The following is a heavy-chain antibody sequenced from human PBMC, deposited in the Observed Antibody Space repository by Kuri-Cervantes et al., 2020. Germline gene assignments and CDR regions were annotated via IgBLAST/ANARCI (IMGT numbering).Heavy chain of an antibody. J-gene: IGHJ6*02. CDR2: IKQDGSEK. V-gene: IGHV3-7*03. CDR1: GFTFSRYW. CDR3: AIRPRDYYDSSGDRYGMDV. D-gene: IGHD3-22*01. Sequence: GESLKISCAASGFTFSRYWMSGVRQAPGKGLEWVANIKQDGSEKYYVDSVKGRFTISRDNSKNTLYLQMNSLRAEDTAVYYCAIRPRDYYDSSGDRYGMDVWGQGTTVTVSS.